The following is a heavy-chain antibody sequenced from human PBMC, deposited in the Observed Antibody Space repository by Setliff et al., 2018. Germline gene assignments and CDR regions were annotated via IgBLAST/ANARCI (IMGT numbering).Heavy chain of an antibody. CDR3: ARGPVDFVVVPAAAVFDF. Sequence: VKVSCKASGYIFTKYGINWVRQAPGQGLEWMGWIGDYNGNTLHAQNFQGRLTVTTDTSTNTAYMELRSLRSDDTAVYYCARGPVDFVVVPAAAVFDFWGQGTLVTVSS. J-gene: IGHJ4*02. CDR2: IGDYNGNT. CDR1: GYIFTKYG. D-gene: IGHD2-2*03. V-gene: IGHV1-18*01.